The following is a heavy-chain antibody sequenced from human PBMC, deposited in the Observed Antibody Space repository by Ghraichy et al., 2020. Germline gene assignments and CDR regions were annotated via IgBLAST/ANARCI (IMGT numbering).Heavy chain of an antibody. CDR3: VKDYYTMGV. V-gene: IGHV3-64D*06. Sequence: GESLNISCTASGFTFSSHGMHWVRQAPGKGLEHVSTINTNGGNTYHADSVKGRFTISRDNSKNTLFLQMSSLRVEDTAVYYCVKDYYTMGVRGQGTTVTVSS. J-gene: IGHJ6*02. CDR1: GFTFSSHG. CDR2: INTNGGNT.